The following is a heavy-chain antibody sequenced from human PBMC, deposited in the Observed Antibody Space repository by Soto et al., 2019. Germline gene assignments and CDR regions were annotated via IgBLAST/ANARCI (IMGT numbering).Heavy chain of an antibody. CDR3: AKHEGYCSTTACSNFDY. CDR2: IYPGDSDS. CDR1: GFTFTSYW. D-gene: IGHD2-2*01. J-gene: IGHJ4*02. Sequence: GESLKISCKGSGFTFTSYWIAWVRQMPGKGLEWMGIIYPGDSDSSYSPSFQGQVTISADKSINTAYLHWSSLKASDTAIYYCAKHEGYCSTTACSNFDYWGQGTLVTVSS. V-gene: IGHV5-51*01.